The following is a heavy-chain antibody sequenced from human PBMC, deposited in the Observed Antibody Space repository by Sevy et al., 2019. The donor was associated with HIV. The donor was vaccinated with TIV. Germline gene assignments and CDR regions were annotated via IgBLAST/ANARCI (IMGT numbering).Heavy chain of an antibody. J-gene: IGHJ4*02. CDR1: GFTFSGYA. V-gene: IGHV3-30*04. D-gene: IGHD6-19*01. Sequence: GGSLRLSCAASGFTFSGYAMHWVRQAPGKGLEWVGLVSYDGNTKYYADSVKGRFTISRDNAKNSLFLQMNSLRAEDTAVYYCARAAVAGTGTGGGYWGQGTLVTVSS. CDR3: ARAAVAGTGTGGGY. CDR2: VSYDGNTK.